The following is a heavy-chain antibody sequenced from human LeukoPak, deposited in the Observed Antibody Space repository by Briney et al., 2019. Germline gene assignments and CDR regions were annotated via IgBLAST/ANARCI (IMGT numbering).Heavy chain of an antibody. V-gene: IGHV3-21*01. D-gene: IGHD6-13*01. CDR2: ISSSSTYI. CDR3: AADDAASSSSAY. J-gene: IGHJ4*02. Sequence: GGSLRLSCAASGFTFSSSSMNWVRQAPGKGLEWVSSISSSSTYIHYADSVKGRFTISRDNAKNSFFLQMNSLRDEDTAVYYCAADDAASSSSAYRGQGTLVTVSS. CDR1: GFTFSSSS.